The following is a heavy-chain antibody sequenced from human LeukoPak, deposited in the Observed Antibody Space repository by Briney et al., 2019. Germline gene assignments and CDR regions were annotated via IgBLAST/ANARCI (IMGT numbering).Heavy chain of an antibody. J-gene: IGHJ4*02. V-gene: IGHV3-21*04. CDR3: AKDLVAAAELTYYFDY. Sequence: GGSLRLSCAASGFTFSSYSMNWVRQAPGKGLEWVSSISSSSSYIYYADSVKGRFTISRDNSKNTLYLQMNSLRAEDTAVYYCAKDLVAAAELTYYFDYWGQGTLVTVSS. CDR1: GFTFSSYS. CDR2: ISSSSSYI. D-gene: IGHD6-13*01.